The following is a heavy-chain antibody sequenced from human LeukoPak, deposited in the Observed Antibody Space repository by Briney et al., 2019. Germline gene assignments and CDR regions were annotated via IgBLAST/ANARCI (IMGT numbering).Heavy chain of an antibody. J-gene: IGHJ2*01. V-gene: IGHV3-7*03. Sequence: GGSLRLSCVASGFTFSNYWMSWVRQAPGKGLEWVANMKQDGSEKYYVDSVKGRFTISRDNAKNSLDLHMNSLRAEDTALYYCARDRPGYFDLWGRGTLVTVSS. CDR2: MKQDGSEK. CDR1: GFTFSNYW. CDR3: ARDRPGYFDL.